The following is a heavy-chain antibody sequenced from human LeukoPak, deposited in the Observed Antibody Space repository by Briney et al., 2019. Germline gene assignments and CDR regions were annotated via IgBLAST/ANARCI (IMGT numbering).Heavy chain of an antibody. V-gene: IGHV3-53*01. D-gene: IGHD6-13*01. CDR3: ARSQHTKYYFDY. CDR1: GFTVSSNY. CDR2: TYSNGRT. Sequence: GGSLRLSCAASGFTVSSNYMSWVRQAPGKGLEWVSVTYSNGRTYYADSVKGRFTISRDISKNTLYLQMNSLRAEDTAVYYCARSQHTKYYFDYWGQGTLVTVSS. J-gene: IGHJ4*02.